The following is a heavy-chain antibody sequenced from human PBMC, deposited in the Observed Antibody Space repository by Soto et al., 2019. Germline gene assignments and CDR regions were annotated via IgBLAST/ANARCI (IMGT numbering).Heavy chain of an antibody. Sequence: PGGSLRLSCTASGFTFGDYALSWFRQAPGKGLEWVAFIRSKTFAGTAEYAASVKGRFTISRDNAKNTLYLQMNSLRAEDTAVYYCARSAMVRGVTFDPWGQGTLVTVSS. CDR3: ARSAMVRGVTFDP. CDR1: GFTFGDYA. D-gene: IGHD3-10*01. V-gene: IGHV3-49*03. J-gene: IGHJ5*02. CDR2: IRSKTFAGTA.